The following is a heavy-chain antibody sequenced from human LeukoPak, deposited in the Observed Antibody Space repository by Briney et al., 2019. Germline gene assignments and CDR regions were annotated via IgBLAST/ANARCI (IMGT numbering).Heavy chain of an antibody. J-gene: IGHJ3*02. CDR2: ISNGGST. CDR3: VRLQPNTGEWAFDI. Sequence: PSRTLSLTCTVSGGSISSFYWSWIPGPPGEGLEWIGDISNGGSTKYNPSLKSRVTISVDTSKNQLSLKLSSVTAADTAVYHCVRLQPNTGEWAFDIWGRGTMVSVSS. V-gene: IGHV4-59*13. D-gene: IGHD1-1*01. CDR1: GGSISSFY.